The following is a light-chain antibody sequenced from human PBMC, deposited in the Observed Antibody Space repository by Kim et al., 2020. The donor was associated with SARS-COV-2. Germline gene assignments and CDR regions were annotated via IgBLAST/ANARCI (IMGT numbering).Light chain of an antibody. CDR3: LQSYSTPPIT. J-gene: IGKJ5*01. V-gene: IGKV1-39*01. CDR1: QSISSY. Sequence: SVEDRVTITCRASQSISSYLNWYQQKPEKAPKLLIYAASSLQSGIPSRFSGSGSGTDFTLTIGSLQPEDFATYYCLQSYSTPPITFGQGTRLEIK. CDR2: AAS.